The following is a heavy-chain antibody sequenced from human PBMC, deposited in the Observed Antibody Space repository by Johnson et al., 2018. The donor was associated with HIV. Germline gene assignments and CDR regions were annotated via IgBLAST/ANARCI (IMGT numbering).Heavy chain of an antibody. Sequence: QVQLVESGGGVVQPGGSLRLSCAASGLTLSRCDMHWVRQAPGKGLEWVAFIRYDGSNKYYADSVKGRFTISRDNSKNTLYLQMNSLRAEETAVYYCARVPNDAFDIWGQGTMVTVSS. J-gene: IGHJ3*02. V-gene: IGHV3-30*02. CDR3: ARVPNDAFDI. CDR1: GLTLSRCD. CDR2: IRYDGSNK.